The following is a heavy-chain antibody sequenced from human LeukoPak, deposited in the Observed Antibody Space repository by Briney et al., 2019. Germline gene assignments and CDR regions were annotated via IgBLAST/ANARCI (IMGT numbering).Heavy chain of an antibody. D-gene: IGHD3-22*01. V-gene: IGHV3-30*03. Sequence: GRSLRLSCAASGFTFSSYAMHWVRQAPGKGLEWVAVISYDGSNKYYADSVKGRFTISRDNSKNTVYLQMNSLRAEDSALYYCARCPSEWDYDSSGYSSGYFDFWGQGTLVTVSS. CDR2: ISYDGSNK. CDR1: GFTFSSYA. CDR3: ARCPSEWDYDSSGYSSGYFDF. J-gene: IGHJ4*02.